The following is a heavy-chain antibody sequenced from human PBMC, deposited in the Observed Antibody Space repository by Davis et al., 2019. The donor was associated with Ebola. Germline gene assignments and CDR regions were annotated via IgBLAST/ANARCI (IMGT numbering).Heavy chain of an antibody. V-gene: IGHV3-11*01. J-gene: IGHJ4*02. CDR3: ARGGFNFAY. Sequence: GESLKISCAASGFTFSDYYLSWIRQAPGKGLEWVAHIQTSGVNVYYADSVKGRFTISRDNAKNSLYLQMNSLRAEDTAVYYCARGGFNFAYWGQGILVTVSS. CDR1: GFTFSDYY. CDR2: IQTSGVNV. D-gene: IGHD5-12*01.